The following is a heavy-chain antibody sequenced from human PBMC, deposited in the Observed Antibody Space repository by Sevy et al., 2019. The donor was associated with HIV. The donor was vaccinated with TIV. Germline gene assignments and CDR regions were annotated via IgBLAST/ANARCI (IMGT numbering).Heavy chain of an antibody. CDR2: TSFDGNDK. Sequence: GGSLRLSCEASGFTFNAYGMHWVRLAPGKGLEWVAVTSFDGNDKYYADSVKGRFTISRDNSKNTLHLQMNRLRPEETAVYYWARVQVGYRYSTGRYWGQGTLVPVSS. D-gene: IGHD3-16*02. CDR3: ARVQVGYRYSTGRY. CDR1: GFTFNAYG. V-gene: IGHV3-30*03. J-gene: IGHJ4*02.